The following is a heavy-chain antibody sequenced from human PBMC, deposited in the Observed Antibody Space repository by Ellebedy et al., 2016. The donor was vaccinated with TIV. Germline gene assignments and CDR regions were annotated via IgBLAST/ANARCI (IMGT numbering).Heavy chain of an antibody. J-gene: IGHJ5*02. CDR1: GGSFSGYF. V-gene: IGHV4-34*01. Sequence: MPSETLSLTCAASGGSFSGYFWTWIRQSPGKGLEWIGEVNHNGNTNYNPSLKNRVAISVDTSKNQFYLKLSSVTAADTAVYYCARGRSISMLRGGWFDPWGQGTLVTVSS. CDR2: VNHNGNT. D-gene: IGHD3-10*01. CDR3: ARGRSISMLRGGWFDP.